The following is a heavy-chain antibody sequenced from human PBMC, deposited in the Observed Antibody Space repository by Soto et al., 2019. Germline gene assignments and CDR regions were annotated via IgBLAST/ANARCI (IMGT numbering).Heavy chain of an antibody. CDR3: ARGFDYYDSSDIVY. CDR1: GYTFTSYG. D-gene: IGHD3-22*01. CDR2: ISAYNGNT. J-gene: IGHJ4*02. V-gene: IGHV1-18*01. Sequence: ASVKVSCKASGYTFTSYGISWVRQAPGQGLEWMGWISAYNGNTNYAQKLQGRVTMTTDTSTSTAYMELRSLRSDDTAVYYSARGFDYYDSSDIVYWGQGTLVTVSS.